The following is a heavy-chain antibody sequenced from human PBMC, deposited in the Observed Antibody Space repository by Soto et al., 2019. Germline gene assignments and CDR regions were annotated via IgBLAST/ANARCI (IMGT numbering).Heavy chain of an antibody. J-gene: IGHJ6*02. Sequence: VQLVESGGGVVRPGRSLRLSCAASGFSFSVYPMNWVRQAPGKGLEWVAFISFDGSKTYNSDSVKGRLTISRDNSKNTVSLQMNNLRPGDAAVYHCANLLNVAAAGTPHYYGVDVWGQGTTVTVS. CDR2: ISFDGSKT. V-gene: IGHV3-30*04. D-gene: IGHD6-13*01. CDR3: ANLLNVAAAGTPHYYGVDV. CDR1: GFSFSVYP.